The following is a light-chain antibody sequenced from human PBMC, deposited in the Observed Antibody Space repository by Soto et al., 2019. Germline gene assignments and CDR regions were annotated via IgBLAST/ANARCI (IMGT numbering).Light chain of an antibody. CDR2: DVT. CDR3: SSYTRSGNYV. CDR1: SSDVGGYNY. V-gene: IGLV2-14*03. J-gene: IGLJ1*01. Sequence: QSVQAQPASVSGSPGQSIAISCTGSSSDVGGYNYVSWYQHHPGKAPKLMIYDVTNRPSGVSDRFSGSKSGNTASLTISGLQAEDEADYYCSSYTRSGNYVFGTGTKVTVL.